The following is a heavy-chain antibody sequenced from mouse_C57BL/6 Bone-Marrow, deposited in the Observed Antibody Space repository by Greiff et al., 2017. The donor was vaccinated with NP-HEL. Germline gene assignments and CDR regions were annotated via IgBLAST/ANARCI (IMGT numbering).Heavy chain of an antibody. CDR1: GYTFTSYW. CDR3: ARPPGVYYAMDY. J-gene: IGHJ4*01. Sequence: QVQLQQPGAELVRPGTSVKLSCKASGYTFTSYWMHWVKQRPGQGLEWIGVIDPSDSYTNYNQKFKGKATLTVDTSSSTAYLQLSSLTSDDSAAYYCARPPGVYYAMDYWGQGTSVTVPS. V-gene: IGHV1-59*01. CDR2: IDPSDSYT.